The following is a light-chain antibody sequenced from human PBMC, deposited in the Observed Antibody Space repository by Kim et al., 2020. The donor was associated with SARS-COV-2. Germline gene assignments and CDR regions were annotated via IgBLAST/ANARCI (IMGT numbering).Light chain of an antibody. CDR2: RAS. Sequence: AHVGDTATITCRDSQSISNMLAWYKQKPGKAPKLLIYRASDLESGVPSRFSGSGAGIEFTLTITGLQTDDFAPYFCQQYKSNSKTFGQGTKVGIK. CDR3: QQYKSNSKT. V-gene: IGKV1-5*03. CDR1: QSISNM. J-gene: IGKJ1*01.